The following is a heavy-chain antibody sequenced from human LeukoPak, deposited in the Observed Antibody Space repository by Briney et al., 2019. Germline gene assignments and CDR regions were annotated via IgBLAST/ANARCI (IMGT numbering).Heavy chain of an antibody. V-gene: IGHV1-69*04. Sequence: SVKVSCKASGGTFSSYAISWVRQAPGQGLEWMGRIIPILGIANYAQKFQGRVTITADKSTSTAYMELSSLRSEDTAVYYCARDLGLVTTPRYYFDYWGQGTLVTVSS. CDR1: GGTFSSYA. D-gene: IGHD4-17*01. J-gene: IGHJ4*02. CDR2: IIPILGIA. CDR3: ARDLGLVTTPRYYFDY.